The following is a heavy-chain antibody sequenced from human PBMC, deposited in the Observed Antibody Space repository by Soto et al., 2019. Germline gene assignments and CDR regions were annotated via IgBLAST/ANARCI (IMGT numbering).Heavy chain of an antibody. Sequence: SVKVSCKASGGTFNSYGSSWVRQPPGQGLDWMGVIIPLYGTVNYAQKFQGRVSIPADKSTSTAYIDLNSLRSDATAVYYCAIVRVIRGVFQSYFGFWGQGTQVTVSS. CDR1: GGTFNSYG. CDR2: IIPLYGTV. D-gene: IGHD3-10*01. CDR3: AIVRVIRGVFQSYFGF. V-gene: IGHV1-69*06. J-gene: IGHJ4*02.